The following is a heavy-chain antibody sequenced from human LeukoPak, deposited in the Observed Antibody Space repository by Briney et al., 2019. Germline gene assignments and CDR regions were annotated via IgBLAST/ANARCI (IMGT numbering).Heavy chain of an antibody. D-gene: IGHD6-13*01. CDR3: AKDMGYSSSWLFDY. CDR2: ISWNSGSI. Sequence: GGSLRLSCAASGFTFDDYAMHWVRQAPGKGLGWVSGISWNSGSIGYADSVKGRFTISRDNAKNSLYLQMNSLRAEDTALYYCAKDMGYSSSWLFDYWGQGTLVTVSS. J-gene: IGHJ4*02. V-gene: IGHV3-9*01. CDR1: GFTFDDYA.